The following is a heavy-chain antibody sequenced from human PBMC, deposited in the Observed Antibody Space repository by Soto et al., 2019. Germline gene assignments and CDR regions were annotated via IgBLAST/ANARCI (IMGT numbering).Heavy chain of an antibody. D-gene: IGHD2-2*01. CDR3: AKGLGYCSSTSCYADDLCAP. CDR2: ISYDGSNK. CDR1: GFTFSSYG. V-gene: IGHV3-30*18. J-gene: IGHJ5*02. Sequence: QVQLVESGGGVVQPGGSLRLSCAASGFTFSSYGMHWVRQAPGKGLEWVAVISYDGSNKYYADSVKGRFTIARDKSKNTLNLQMNSLIAEDMAVYYCAKGLGYCSSTSCYADDLCAPRGQGTLVTVSS.